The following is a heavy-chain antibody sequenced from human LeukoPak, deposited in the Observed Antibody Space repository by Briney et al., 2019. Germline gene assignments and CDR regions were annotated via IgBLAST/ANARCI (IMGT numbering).Heavy chain of an antibody. V-gene: IGHV4-4*02. Sequence: PSGTLSLTCAVSGGSISSSNWWSWVRQPPGKGLEWIGEIYHSGSTNYNPSLKSRVTISVDTSKNQFSLKLSSVTAADTAVYYCARIWGGPAASHDAFDIWGQGTMVTVSS. J-gene: IGHJ3*02. CDR3: ARIWGGPAASHDAFDI. D-gene: IGHD2-2*01. CDR2: IYHSGST. CDR1: GGSISSSNW.